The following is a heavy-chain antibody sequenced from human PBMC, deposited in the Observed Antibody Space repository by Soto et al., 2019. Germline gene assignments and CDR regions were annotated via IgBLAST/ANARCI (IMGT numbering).Heavy chain of an antibody. CDR2: ISSSSSTI. Sequence: EVQLVESGGGLVQPGGSLRLSCAASGFTFSSYSMNWVHQAPGKGLEWVSYISSSSSTIYYADSVKGRFTISRDNAKNSLYLQMNSLRDEDTAVYYCAREISMIVVVGAFDIWGQGTMVTVSS. V-gene: IGHV3-48*02. J-gene: IGHJ3*02. D-gene: IGHD3-22*01. CDR3: AREISMIVVVGAFDI. CDR1: GFTFSSYS.